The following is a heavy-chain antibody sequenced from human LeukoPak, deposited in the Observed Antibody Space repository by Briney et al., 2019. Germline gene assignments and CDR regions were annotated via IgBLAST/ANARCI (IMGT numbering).Heavy chain of an antibody. V-gene: IGHV3-53*04. CDR1: GFTVSSNY. Sequence: PGGSLRLSCAASGFTVSSNYMSWVRQAPGKGLEWVSVIYSGGSTYYADSVKGRFTISRHNSKNTLYLQMNSLRAEDTAVYYCARDRFRDGYNYFDYWGQGTLVTVSS. CDR2: IYSGGST. CDR3: ARDRFRDGYNYFDY. D-gene: IGHD5-24*01. J-gene: IGHJ4*02.